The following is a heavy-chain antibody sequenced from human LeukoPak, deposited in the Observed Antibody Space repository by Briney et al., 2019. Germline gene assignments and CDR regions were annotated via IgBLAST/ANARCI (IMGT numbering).Heavy chain of an antibody. CDR1: GYTFASYD. Sequence: GHTVKLSCKTYGYTFASYDRNWWRQDTGKGLEWMGWMNPNSGNTGYAQKFKGRVTMTRNTSISTAYMELSSLRSEDTAVYYCARGGAVADFNWFDPWGQGTLVTVSS. D-gene: IGHD6-19*01. J-gene: IGHJ5*02. CDR3: ARGGAVADFNWFDP. V-gene: IGHV1-8*01. CDR2: MNPNSGNT.